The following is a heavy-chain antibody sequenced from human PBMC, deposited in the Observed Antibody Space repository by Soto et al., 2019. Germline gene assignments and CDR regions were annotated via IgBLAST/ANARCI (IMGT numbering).Heavy chain of an antibody. CDR1: GFTFSSYA. CDR3: AKDWYCSSTSCYGGLGPPMH. CDR2: ISGSGGST. D-gene: IGHD2-2*01. V-gene: IGHV3-23*01. Sequence: EVQLLESGGGLVQPGGSLRLSCAASGFTFSSYAMSWVRQAPGKGLEWVSAISGSGGSTYYAGSVKGRFTISRDNSKNTLYLQMNSLRAEDTAVYYCAKDWYCSSTSCYGGLGPPMHWGKGTTVTVSS. J-gene: IGHJ6*04.